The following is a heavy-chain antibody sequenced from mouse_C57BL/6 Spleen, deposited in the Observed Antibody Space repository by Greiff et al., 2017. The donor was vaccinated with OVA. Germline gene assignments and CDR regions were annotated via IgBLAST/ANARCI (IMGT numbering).Heavy chain of an antibody. J-gene: IGHJ3*01. CDR1: GFTFSDYG. D-gene: IGHD2-5*01. CDR3: ARPDSNYDAY. V-gene: IGHV5-17*01. Sequence: DVHLVESGGGLVKPGGSLKLSCAASGFTFSDYGMHWVRQAPEKGLEWVAYISSGSSTIYYADTVKGRFTISRDNAKNTLFLQMTSLRSEDTAMYYCARPDSNYDAYWGQGTLVTVSA. CDR2: ISSGSSTI.